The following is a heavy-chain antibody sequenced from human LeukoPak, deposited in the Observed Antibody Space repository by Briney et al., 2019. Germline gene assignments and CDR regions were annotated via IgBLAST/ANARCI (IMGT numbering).Heavy chain of an antibody. V-gene: IGHV1-3*01. Sequence: ASVKVSCKASGYTFTTYAMNWVRQAPGQGLEWMGWINAGNGNTKYSQEFQGRVTITRDTSASTAYMELRSLRSDDTAVYYCARESSGWYGGYFDYWGQGTLVTVSS. D-gene: IGHD6-19*01. CDR2: INAGNGNT. J-gene: IGHJ4*02. CDR3: ARESSGWYGGYFDY. CDR1: GYTFTTYA.